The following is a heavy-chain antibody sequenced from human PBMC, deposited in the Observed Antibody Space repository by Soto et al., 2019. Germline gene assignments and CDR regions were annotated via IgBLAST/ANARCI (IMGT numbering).Heavy chain of an antibody. CDR1: GGSISSYY. CDR2: IYYSGST. J-gene: IGHJ4*02. V-gene: IGHV4-59*01. Sequence: PSETLSLTCTVSGGSISSYYWSWIRQPPGKGLEWIGYIYYSGSTNYNPSLKSRVTISVDTSKNQFSLKLSSVTAADTAVYYCARECPHHCSSTSCSSPRWGQGTLVTVSS. CDR3: ARECPHHCSSTSCSSPR. D-gene: IGHD2-2*01.